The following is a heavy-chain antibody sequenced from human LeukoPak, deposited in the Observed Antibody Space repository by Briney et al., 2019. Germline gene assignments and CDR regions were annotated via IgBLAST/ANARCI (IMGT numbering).Heavy chain of an antibody. V-gene: IGHV3-43*02. J-gene: IGHJ5*02. CDR3: AKGVRSGTHCNCFDP. D-gene: IGHD1-26*01. CDR2: ISGDGDNT. CDR1: GFTLDDYA. Sequence: GWSLRLSCVASGFTLDDYALHWVRQAPGKGLEWISLISGDGDNTYYADSVKGRFTISRDNSKNSLYLQMSSLRPEDTALYYCAKGVRSGTHCNCFDPWGQGTLVTVSS.